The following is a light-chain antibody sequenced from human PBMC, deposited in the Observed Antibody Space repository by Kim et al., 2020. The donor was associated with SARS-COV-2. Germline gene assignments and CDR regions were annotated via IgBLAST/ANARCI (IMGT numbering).Light chain of an antibody. CDR3: QQYGRSPPFT. CDR1: QSVSNNY. J-gene: IGKJ2*01. Sequence: PGERATLSCRASQSVSNNYVAWYQQKPGQAPRILIYGASSRATGIGDRFSGSGSGTDFTLTISRLEPDDFAVYYCQQYGRSPPFTFGQGTKLEI. CDR2: GAS. V-gene: IGKV3-20*01.